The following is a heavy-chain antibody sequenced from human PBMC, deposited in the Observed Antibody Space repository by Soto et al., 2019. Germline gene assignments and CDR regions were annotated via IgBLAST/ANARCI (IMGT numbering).Heavy chain of an antibody. D-gene: IGHD1-1*01. Sequence: GGSLRLSCAASGFTFSSYGMHWVRQAPGKGLEWVAVISYDGSNKYYADSVKGRFTISRDNSKNTLYLQMNILRVEDTAVYFCATAGNYRFDNWGLGTLVTVSS. V-gene: IGHV3-30*03. CDR3: ATAGNYRFDN. CDR2: ISYDGSNK. J-gene: IGHJ4*02. CDR1: GFTFSSYG.